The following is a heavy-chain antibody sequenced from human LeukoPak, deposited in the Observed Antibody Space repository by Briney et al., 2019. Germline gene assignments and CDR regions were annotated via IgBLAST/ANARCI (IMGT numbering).Heavy chain of an antibody. CDR3: AKDEESIAVAGTRDADFY. J-gene: IGHJ4*02. CDR1: GFTFSSYA. D-gene: IGHD6-19*01. Sequence: PGGSLRLSCAASGFTFSSYAMSWVRQAPGKGLEWVSAISGSGGSTYYADSVKGRFTISRDNSKNTLYLQMNSLRAEDTAVYYCAKDEESIAVAGTRDADFYWGQGTLVTVSS. CDR2: ISGSGGST. V-gene: IGHV3-23*01.